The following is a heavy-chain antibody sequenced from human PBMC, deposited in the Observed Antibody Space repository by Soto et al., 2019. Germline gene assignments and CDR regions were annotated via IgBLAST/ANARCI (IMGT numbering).Heavy chain of an antibody. J-gene: IGHJ4*02. CDR2: FDPEDGET. Sequence: ASVKVSCKVSGYTLTELSMHWVRQAPGKGLEWMGGFDPEDGETIYAQKFQGRVTMTEDTSTDAAYMELSSLRVDDTAVYYCASYQEAAAFNDWGQGTPVTVSS. CDR1: GYTLTELS. V-gene: IGHV1-24*01. CDR3: ASYQEAAAFND. D-gene: IGHD6-25*01.